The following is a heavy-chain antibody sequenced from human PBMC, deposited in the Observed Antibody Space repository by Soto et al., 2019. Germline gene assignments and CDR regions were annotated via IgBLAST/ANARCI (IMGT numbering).Heavy chain of an antibody. CDR1: GFSFNEAW. Sequence: EVQLVESAGGLVKPGGSLRLSCVASGFSFNEAWMNWVRQATGEGLEWVGRIKTSAGGGATDYAAPVQGRFTISRDDSKNAVSLHMNSLRTEDTAIYYCTTGSVEGIWGQGTTVTVSS. D-gene: IGHD2-15*01. CDR3: TTGSVEGI. J-gene: IGHJ6*02. V-gene: IGHV3-15*07. CDR2: IKTSAGGGAT.